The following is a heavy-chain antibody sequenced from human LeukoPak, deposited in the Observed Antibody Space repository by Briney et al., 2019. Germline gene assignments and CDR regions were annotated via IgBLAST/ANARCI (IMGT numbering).Heavy chain of an antibody. CDR2: IHHSEST. CDR1: GYSISSGYY. V-gene: IGHV4-38-2*02. Sequence: SETLSFTCSVSGYSISSGYYWGWIRQSPGRGLEWIGTIHHSESTDYNPSLKSRVTISLHPSKNQFSLKLSSVTAADTAVYYCARGFRGDNFDYWGQGTLVTVSS. J-gene: IGHJ4*02. CDR3: ARGFRGDNFDY. D-gene: IGHD7-27*01.